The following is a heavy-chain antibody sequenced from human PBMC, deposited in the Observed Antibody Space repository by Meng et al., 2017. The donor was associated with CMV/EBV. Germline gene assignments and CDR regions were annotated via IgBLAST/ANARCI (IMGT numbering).Heavy chain of an antibody. CDR3: ARDLKSFDFWSGYSNYYYYGMDV. V-gene: IGHV1-2*02. CDR2: INPNSGGT. D-gene: IGHD3-3*01. Sequence: ASVKVSCKASGYTFTGYYMHWVRQAPGQGLEWMGWINPNSGGTNYAQKFQGRVTMTRDTSISTDYMELSRLRSDDTAVYHCARDLKSFDFWSGYSNYYYYGMDVWGQGTTVTVSS. CDR1: GYTFTGYY. J-gene: IGHJ6*02.